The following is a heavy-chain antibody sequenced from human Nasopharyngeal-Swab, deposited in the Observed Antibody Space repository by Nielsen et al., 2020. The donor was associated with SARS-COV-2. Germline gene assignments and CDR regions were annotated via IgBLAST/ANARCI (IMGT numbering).Heavy chain of an antibody. J-gene: IGHJ4*02. CDR3: AKDTSGSYSHFDY. V-gene: IGHV3-21*04. Sequence: GESLKISCAASGFTFSTYSMNWVRQAPGKRLEWVSSIRSSSSYIYYADSVKGRFTISRDNAKNSLYLQMNSLRAEDTALYYCAKDTSGSYSHFDYWGQGTLVTVSS. CDR2: IRSSSSYI. D-gene: IGHD1-26*01. CDR1: GFTFSTYS.